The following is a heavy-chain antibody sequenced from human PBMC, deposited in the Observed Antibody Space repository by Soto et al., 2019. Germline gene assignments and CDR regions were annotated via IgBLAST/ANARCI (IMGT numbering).Heavy chain of an antibody. V-gene: IGHV1-3*01. Sequence: QVQLVQSGAEVKKPGASVKVSCKASGYTLTSYAMHWVRQAPGQRLEWMGWINAGNGNTKYSQKFQGRVTITRGTXXXXXXXXXXXXXXXXXXVXYCAREGYDYIWGSYRSYYFDYWGQGTLVTVSS. CDR3: AREGYDYIWGSYRSYYFDY. J-gene: IGHJ4*02. CDR2: INAGNGNT. CDR1: GYTLTSYA. D-gene: IGHD3-16*02.